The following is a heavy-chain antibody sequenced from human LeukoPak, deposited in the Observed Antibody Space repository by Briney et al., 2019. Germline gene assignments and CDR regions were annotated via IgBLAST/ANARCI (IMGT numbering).Heavy chain of an antibody. J-gene: IGHJ4*02. D-gene: IGHD6-13*01. V-gene: IGHV1-46*01. Sequence: ASHHLSCKESGYTFTSNYMHWMRHTPGQGLEWMAIINPSDSSTSYAQKFQGRVTMTRDTSTSTVYMELSSLRSEDTAVYYCARDSGYSSSWYYFDYWGQGTLVTVSS. CDR1: GYTFTSNY. CDR3: ARDSGYSSSWYYFDY. CDR2: INPSDSST.